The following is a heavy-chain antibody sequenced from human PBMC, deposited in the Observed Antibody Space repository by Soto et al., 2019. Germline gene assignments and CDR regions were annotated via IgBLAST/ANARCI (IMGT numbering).Heavy chain of an antibody. V-gene: IGHV6-1*01. Sequence: PTLSLPFAISGGSVSSNRASGNWIRQPPSRGLEWLGRTYYRSKWYSDYAVSVKSRITINPDTSKNQFSLQLNSVTPEDAAMYYCARIVGGSSDYWGQGTRVT. J-gene: IGHJ4*02. CDR2: TYYRSKWYS. D-gene: IGHD2-15*01. CDR1: GGSVSSNRAS. CDR3: ARIVGGSSDY.